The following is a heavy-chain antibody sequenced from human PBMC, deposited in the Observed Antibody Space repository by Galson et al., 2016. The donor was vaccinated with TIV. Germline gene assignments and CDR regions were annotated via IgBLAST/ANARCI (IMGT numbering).Heavy chain of an antibody. CDR2: IDPSSGGT. CDR3: AVWANTYYFAL. V-gene: IGHV1-46*01. Sequence: SVKVSCKASGYTFITYYMHWVRQAPGQGLEWVGVIDPSSGGTTYAQKFQGRVTMTRDTSTNTVYMELSSLTSDDTAVFYCAVWANTYYFALWGQGTLITVSS. D-gene: IGHD2-8*01. J-gene: IGHJ4*02. CDR1: GYTFITYY.